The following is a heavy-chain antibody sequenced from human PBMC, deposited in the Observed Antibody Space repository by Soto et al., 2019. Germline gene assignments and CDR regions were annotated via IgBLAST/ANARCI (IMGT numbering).Heavy chain of an antibody. J-gene: IGHJ4*02. Sequence: QVQLVQSGAEVKKSGASVKVSCKASGYTFINYALYWVRQAPGQGLEWMGIISPRDGTTTYALNLQDRLTISRDTSTSPLYMELSNLRSEDTAVYYCARGGGTLDYWGQGTLVTVSS. CDR1: GYTFINYA. CDR3: ARGGGTLDY. V-gene: IGHV1-46*01. CDR2: ISPRDGTT.